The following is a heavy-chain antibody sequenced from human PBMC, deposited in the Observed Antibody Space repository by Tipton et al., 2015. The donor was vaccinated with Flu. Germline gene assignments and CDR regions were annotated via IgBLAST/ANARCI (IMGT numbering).Heavy chain of an antibody. J-gene: IGHJ2*01. CDR2: IWTDGSNR. CDR3: AKDQGGYYHWYFDL. CDR1: GFTLSTYG. V-gene: IGHV3-33*06. Sequence: SLRLSCAASGFTLSTYGIHWVRQAPGKGLEWVAFIWTDGSNRFYADSVKGRFNISRDNSKNTVYLHLTSLGAEDTAMYYCAKDQGGYYHWYFDLWGRGTRVSFS. D-gene: IGHD3-22*01.